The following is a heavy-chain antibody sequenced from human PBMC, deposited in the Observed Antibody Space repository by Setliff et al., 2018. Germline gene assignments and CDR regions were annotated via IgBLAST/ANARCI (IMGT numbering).Heavy chain of an antibody. D-gene: IGHD5-12*01. CDR2: IWFDGSNK. V-gene: IGHV3-33*08. J-gene: IGHJ4*02. CDR3: VRDPPGGGFAFES. Sequence: RGSLRLSCAASGFNFNNYNMNWVRRAPGKGLEWVAFIWFDGSNKYYAASVTGRFTISRDNSRDTLYLQMNNLRVEDTAVYYCVRDPPGGGFAFESWGQGTLVTVSS. CDR1: GFNFNNYN.